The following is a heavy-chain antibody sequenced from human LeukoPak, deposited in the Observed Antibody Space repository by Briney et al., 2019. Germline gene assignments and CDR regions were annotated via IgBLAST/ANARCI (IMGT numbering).Heavy chain of an antibody. CDR1: GFTFSSYG. D-gene: IGHD3-22*01. CDR2: ICNSSSYI. J-gene: IGHJ4*02. V-gene: IGHV3-21*01. Sequence: GGSLRLSCAASGFTFSSYGMNWVRPAPGKGLEWVSSICNSSSYIYYADSVKGRFTISRDNAKNSLYLQMNSLRAEDTAVYFCAKDPFYDSSGYYEQYYFDYWGQGTLVTVSS. CDR3: AKDPFYDSSGYYEQYYFDY.